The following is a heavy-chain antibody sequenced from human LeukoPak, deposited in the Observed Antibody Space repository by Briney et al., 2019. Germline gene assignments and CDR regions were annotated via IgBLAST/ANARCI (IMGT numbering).Heavy chain of an antibody. Sequence: SQTLSLTCAISGDGVSSNSAAWNWIRQSPSRGLEWLGRTYYRSKWYNDYAVSVKSRITINPDTSKNQFSLQLNSVTPEDTAVYYCARAEVPEVGATGFDYWGQGTLVTVSS. V-gene: IGHV6-1*01. J-gene: IGHJ4*02. CDR1: GDGVSSNSAA. CDR2: TYYRSKWYN. D-gene: IGHD1-26*01. CDR3: ARAEVPEVGATGFDY.